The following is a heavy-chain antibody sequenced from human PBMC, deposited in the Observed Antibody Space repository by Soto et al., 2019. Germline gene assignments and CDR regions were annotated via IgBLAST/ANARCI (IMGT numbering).Heavy chain of an antibody. CDR3: ARSRDYSDTSGYHYSLDY. D-gene: IGHD3-22*01. J-gene: IGHJ4*02. Sequence: QVQLVESGGGLVKPGGSLRLSCAASGFTFSDYYMSWIRQAPGKGLEWLSYISGSSTYTNYADSVKGRFTISRDNAKNSLYQQMNSLRAEDTAFYYCARSRDYSDTSGYHYSLDYWGQGTLVTVSS. V-gene: IGHV3-11*06. CDR1: GFTFSDYY. CDR2: ISGSSTYT.